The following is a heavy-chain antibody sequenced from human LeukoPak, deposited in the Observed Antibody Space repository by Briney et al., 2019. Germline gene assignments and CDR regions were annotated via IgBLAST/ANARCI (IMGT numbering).Heavy chain of an antibody. J-gene: IGHJ4*02. CDR2: ISASGGST. V-gene: IGHV3-23*01. D-gene: IGHD1-26*01. Sequence: GGSLRLSCAASGFTFSSSAMSWVRQVPGKGLEWVSGISASGGSTSYADSVRGRFTISRDNSKNTLYVQMNSLRDEDTAVYYCAKDRRWESPHYLDSWGQGTLVTVSS. CDR1: GFTFSSSA. CDR3: AKDRRWESPHYLDS.